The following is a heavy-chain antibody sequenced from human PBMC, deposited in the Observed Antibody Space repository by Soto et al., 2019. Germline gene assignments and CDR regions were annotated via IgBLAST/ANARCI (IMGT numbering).Heavy chain of an antibody. CDR2: INPSGGST. CDR3: AREGGYYDSSGYHNNWFDP. Sequence: ASVKVSCKASGYTFTSYYMHWVRQAPGQGLEWMGIINPSGGSTSYAQKFQGRVTMTRDTSTSTAYMELSRLRSDDTAVYYCAREGGYYDSSGYHNNWFDPWGQGTLVTVSS. CDR1: GYTFTSYY. V-gene: IGHV1-46*01. J-gene: IGHJ5*02. D-gene: IGHD3-22*01.